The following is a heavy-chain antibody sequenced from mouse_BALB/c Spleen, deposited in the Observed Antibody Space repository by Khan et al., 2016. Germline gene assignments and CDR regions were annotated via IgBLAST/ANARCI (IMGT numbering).Heavy chain of an antibody. CDR1: GDSITSGH. Sequence: EVQLQESGPSLAKLSQTLSLTCSVTGDSITSGHWNWIRKFPGNKFDFMGYISHSGDSYYNPSLKSRISITRDTSKNQYYLQLNSVTTEDTATYYCATWDYYGSAFAYWGQGTLVTVSA. V-gene: IGHV3-8*02. D-gene: IGHD1-2*01. J-gene: IGHJ3*01. CDR3: ATWDYYGSAFAY. CDR2: ISHSGDS.